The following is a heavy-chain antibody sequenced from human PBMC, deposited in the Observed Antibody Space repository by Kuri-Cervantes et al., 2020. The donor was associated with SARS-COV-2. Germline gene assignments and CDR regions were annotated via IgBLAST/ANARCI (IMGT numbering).Heavy chain of an antibody. CDR1: GFTFSAYT. V-gene: IGHV3-21*01. CDR3: ASIFGVVTEIDAFDI. CDR2: ITRSSVYI. Sequence: LSLTCVASGFTFSAYTLNWVRQAPGKGLEWVSSITRSSVYISYADSLKGRFTISRDNAKNSLYLQMNSLRAEDTAVYYCASIFGVVTEIDAFDIWGQGTMVTVSS. J-gene: IGHJ3*02. D-gene: IGHD3-3*02.